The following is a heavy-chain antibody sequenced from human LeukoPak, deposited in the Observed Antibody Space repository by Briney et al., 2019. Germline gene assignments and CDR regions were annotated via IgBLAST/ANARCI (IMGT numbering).Heavy chain of an antibody. CDR1: GFTFSSYA. CDR2: ISYDGSNK. Sequence: GGSLRLSCAASGFTFSSYAMHWVRQAPGKGLEWVAVISYDGSNKYYADSVKGRFTISRDNSTNTLYLQMNSLRAEDTAVYYCARASGSYFSTEFDYWGQGTLVTVSS. D-gene: IGHD1-26*01. J-gene: IGHJ4*02. V-gene: IGHV3-30-3*01. CDR3: ARASGSYFSTEFDY.